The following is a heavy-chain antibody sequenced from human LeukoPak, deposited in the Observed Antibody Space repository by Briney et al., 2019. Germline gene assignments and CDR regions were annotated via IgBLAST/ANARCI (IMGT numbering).Heavy chain of an antibody. J-gene: IGHJ4*02. CDR2: ISGSGGST. D-gene: IGHD3-3*01. Sequence: PGGSLTLSCAVSGFTFSSYAMSWVRQAPGKGLECVSAISGSGGSTYYADSVKCRFTISRDNSKNTLYLQMNSLRAEDTAVYYCAKASVYFDYWGQGTLVTVSS. CDR3: AKASVYFDY. CDR1: GFTFSSYA. V-gene: IGHV3-23*01.